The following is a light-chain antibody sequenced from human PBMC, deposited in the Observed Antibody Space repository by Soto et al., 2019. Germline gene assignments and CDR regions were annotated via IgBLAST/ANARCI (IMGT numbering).Light chain of an antibody. CDR1: SSDVGGYNY. CDR2: DVS. J-gene: IGLJ2*01. Sequence: QSALTQPRSVSGSPGQSVTISCTGTSSDVGGYNYVSWYQQHPGKAPKLMIYDVSKRPSGVADRFSGSKSGNTASLTISGRQDEDEADYYCCSYAGSYVFGGGTKVTVL. V-gene: IGLV2-11*01. CDR3: CSYAGSYV.